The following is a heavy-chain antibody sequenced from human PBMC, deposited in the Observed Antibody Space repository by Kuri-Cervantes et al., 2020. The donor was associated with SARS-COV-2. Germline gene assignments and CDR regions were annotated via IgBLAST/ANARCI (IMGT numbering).Heavy chain of an antibody. Sequence: GESLKISCVGFGFSFSGYSMNWVRQAPGKGLEWVSSLSSSSSFIDYGDSVKGRFTISRDNAKNSLYLQMNSLRAEDTAVYYCARDEGYYCYSLDVWGKGTTVTVSS. CDR3: ARDEGYYCYSLDV. J-gene: IGHJ6*03. CDR1: GFSFSGYS. V-gene: IGHV3-21*01. CDR2: LSSSSSFI.